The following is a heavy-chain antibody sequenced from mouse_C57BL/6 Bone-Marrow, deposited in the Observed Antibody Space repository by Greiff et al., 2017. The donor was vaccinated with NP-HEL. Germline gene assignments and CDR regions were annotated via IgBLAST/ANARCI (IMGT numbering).Heavy chain of an antibody. J-gene: IGHJ3*01. Sequence: VQLQQSGPELVKPGASVKISCKASGYAFSSSWMNWVKQRPGKGLEWIGRIYPGDGDTNYNGKFKGKATLTADKSSSTAYMQLSSLTSEDSAVYFCARGDYYYYGSSSWFAYWGQGTLVTVSA. V-gene: IGHV1-82*01. CDR3: ARGDYYYYGSSSWFAY. CDR2: IYPGDGDT. D-gene: IGHD1-1*01. CDR1: GYAFSSSW.